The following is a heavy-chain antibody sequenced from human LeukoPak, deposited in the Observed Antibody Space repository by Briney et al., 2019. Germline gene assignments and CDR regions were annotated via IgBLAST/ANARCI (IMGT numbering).Heavy chain of an antibody. Sequence: SETLCLTCTVSGASISSSSYYWGWIRQPPGKGLEWIGSIYYSGSTYYNPSLKSRLSISVDTSKNQFSLKLSSVTAADTAVYYCARTYYDFWSGYCYWGQGTLVTVSS. D-gene: IGHD3-3*01. CDR3: ARTYYDFWSGYCY. CDR2: IYYSGST. CDR1: GASISSSSYY. J-gene: IGHJ4*02. V-gene: IGHV4-39*01.